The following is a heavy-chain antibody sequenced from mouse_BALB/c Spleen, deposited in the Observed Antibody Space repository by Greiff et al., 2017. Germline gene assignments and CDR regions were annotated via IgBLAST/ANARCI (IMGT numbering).Heavy chain of an antibody. CDR2: ISNGGGST. CDR3: ARQGGNSYYYAMDY. D-gene: IGHD2-1*01. CDR1: GFAFSSYD. Sequence: EVQGVESGGGLVKPGGSLKLSCAASGFAFSSYDMSWVRQTPEKRLEWVAYISNGGGSTYYPDTVKGRFTISRDNAKNTLYLQMSSLKSEDTAMYYCARQGGNSYYYAMDYWGQGTSVTVSS. V-gene: IGHV5-12-1*01. J-gene: IGHJ4*01.